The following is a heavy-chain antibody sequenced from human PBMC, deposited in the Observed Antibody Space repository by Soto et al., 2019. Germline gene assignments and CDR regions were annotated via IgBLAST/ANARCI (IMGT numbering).Heavy chain of an antibody. CDR3: AKAQGGGPDAFDS. V-gene: IGHV3-23*01. D-gene: IGHD2-15*01. J-gene: IGHJ3*02. CDR2: ISGSGGST. CDR1: GFTFSSYA. Sequence: EVQLLEPGGGLVQPGGSLRLSCAASGFTFSSYAMSWVRQAPGKGLEWVSAISGSGGSTYYAESVKGRFTISRDNSKNTLYLQMNSLRAEDTAVYYCAKAQGGGPDAFDSCVQGTRVTVSS.